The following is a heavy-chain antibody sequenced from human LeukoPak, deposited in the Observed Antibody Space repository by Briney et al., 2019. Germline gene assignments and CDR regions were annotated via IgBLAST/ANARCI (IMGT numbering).Heavy chain of an antibody. Sequence: GGSLRLSCAASGFTFSNAWMSWVRQAPGKGLEWVGRIKSKTDGGTTDYAAPVKGRFTISRDDSKNTLYLQMNSLKTEDTAVYYCTTGPLYCSGGSCYSDYYYYYMDVWGRGTTVTISS. V-gene: IGHV3-15*01. CDR3: TTGPLYCSGGSCYSDYYYYYMDV. CDR1: GFTFSNAW. CDR2: IKSKTDGGTT. D-gene: IGHD2-15*01. J-gene: IGHJ6*03.